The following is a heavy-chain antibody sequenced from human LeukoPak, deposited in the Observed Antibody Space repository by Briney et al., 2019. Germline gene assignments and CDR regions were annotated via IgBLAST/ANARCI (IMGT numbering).Heavy chain of an antibody. V-gene: IGHV4-34*01. CDR3: ARLSSLANIAARGRTWLDP. D-gene: IGHD6-6*01. CDR2: INHSGST. Sequence: PSETLSLTCAVYGGSFSGYYWSWIRQPPGKGLEWIGEINHSGSTNYNPSLKSRVTISVDTSKNQFSLKLSSVAAADTAVYYCARLSSLANIAARGRTWLDPWGQGSLVTVSS. J-gene: IGHJ5*02. CDR1: GGSFSGYY.